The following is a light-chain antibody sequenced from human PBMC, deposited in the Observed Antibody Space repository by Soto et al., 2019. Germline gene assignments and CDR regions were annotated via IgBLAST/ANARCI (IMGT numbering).Light chain of an antibody. V-gene: IGKV2-28*01. CDR1: QSLLHSNGYNY. CDR2: LGS. J-gene: IGKJ1*01. CDR3: MQSLRTWT. Sequence: DIVVTQSPLSLPVTPGEPASISCRSSQSLLHSNGYNYLGWYLQKPGQSPQLLIYLGSNRASGVPDRFSGSGSGTDFTLKISRVEAEDVGVYYCMQSLRTWTFGQGTKV.